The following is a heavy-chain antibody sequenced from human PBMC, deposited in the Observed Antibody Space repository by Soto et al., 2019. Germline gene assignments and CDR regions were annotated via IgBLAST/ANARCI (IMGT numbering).Heavy chain of an antibody. J-gene: IGHJ4*02. Sequence: GGSLRLSCAASGFTFNSYAMHWVRQAPGKGLEWVAVISYDGFNKYYADSVEGRFTISRDNSKNTLYLQMNSLKPEDTAVYYCAGVEDEGGSYYDWGQGTLVTVSS. CDR3: AGVEDEGGSYYD. V-gene: IGHV3-30*01. D-gene: IGHD1-26*01. CDR1: GFTFNSYA. CDR2: ISYDGFNK.